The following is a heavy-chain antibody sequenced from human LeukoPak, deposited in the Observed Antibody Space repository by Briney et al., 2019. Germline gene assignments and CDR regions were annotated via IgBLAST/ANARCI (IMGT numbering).Heavy chain of an antibody. J-gene: IGHJ5*02. CDR3: AGYRAVRGANNGFDP. Sequence: AGSLRLSCAASGFTFSSYWMHWVRQAPGKGLEWVSRINSDGSSTNYADSVEGRFTISRDNAKNTLDLQMNSLRVEDTAVYYCAGYRAVRGANNGFDPWGQGTLVTVSS. D-gene: IGHD3-10*01. CDR1: GFTFSSYW. V-gene: IGHV3-74*01. CDR2: INSDGSST.